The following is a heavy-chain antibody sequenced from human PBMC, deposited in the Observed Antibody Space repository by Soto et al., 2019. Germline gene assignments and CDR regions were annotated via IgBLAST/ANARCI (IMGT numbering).Heavy chain of an antibody. D-gene: IGHD4-17*01. CDR1: GFTFSSYS. V-gene: IGHV3-21*01. J-gene: IGHJ4*02. Sequence: GGSLRLSCAASGFTFSSYSVNWVRQAPGKGLEWVSSISSSSSYIYYADSVKGRFTISRDNAKNSLYLQMNSLRAEDTAVYYCARDLAYGDYVYFDYWGQGTLVTVSS. CDR3: ARDLAYGDYVYFDY. CDR2: ISSSSSYI.